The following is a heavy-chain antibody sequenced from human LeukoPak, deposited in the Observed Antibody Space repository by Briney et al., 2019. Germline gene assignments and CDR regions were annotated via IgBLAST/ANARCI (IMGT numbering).Heavy chain of an antibody. D-gene: IGHD6-19*01. Sequence: ASVKVSCKASGYTFTGYYMHWVRQAPGQGLEWMGWINPNSGDTNYAQKFQGRVTMARDTSISTAYMELSRLRSDDTAVYYCARDKSGNSGWYSYFDYWGQGTLVTVSS. CDR1: GYTFTGYY. CDR3: ARDKSGNSGWYSYFDY. V-gene: IGHV1-2*02. J-gene: IGHJ4*02. CDR2: INPNSGDT.